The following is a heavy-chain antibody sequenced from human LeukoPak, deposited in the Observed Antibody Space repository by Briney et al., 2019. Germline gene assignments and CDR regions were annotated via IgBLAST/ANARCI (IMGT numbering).Heavy chain of an antibody. CDR3: AKGYSYGRGGALNY. J-gene: IGHJ4*02. CDR1: GFTFSSYV. D-gene: IGHD5-18*01. CDR2: ISYDGSHT. Sequence: PGGSLRLSCAASGFTFSSYVMHWVRQAPGKGLEWVALISYDGSHTYYTDSVKGRLTISRDNSKNTLYLQINSPRAEDTAVYYCAKGYSYGRGGALNYWGQGTLVTVSS. V-gene: IGHV3-30*18.